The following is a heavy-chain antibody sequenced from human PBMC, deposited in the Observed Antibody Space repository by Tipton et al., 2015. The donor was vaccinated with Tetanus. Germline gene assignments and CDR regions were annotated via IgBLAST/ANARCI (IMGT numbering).Heavy chain of an antibody. V-gene: IGHV1-18*01. J-gene: IGHJ6*03. CDR2: ISAYNGNT. CDR3: ARDVGRDYYDSSGYYMDV. Sequence: QVQLVQSGAEVKKPGASVKVSCKASGYTFTSYGISWVRQAPGQGLEWMGWISAYNGNTNYAQKLQGRVTMTTDTSTSTAYMELRSRRSDDTAVYYCARDVGRDYYDSSGYYMDVWGKGTTVTVSS. D-gene: IGHD3-22*01. CDR1: GYTFTSYG.